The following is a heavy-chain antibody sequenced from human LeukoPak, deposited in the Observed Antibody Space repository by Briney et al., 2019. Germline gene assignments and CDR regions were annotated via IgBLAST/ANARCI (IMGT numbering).Heavy chain of an antibody. J-gene: IGHJ4*02. Sequence: GGSLRLSCAASGFTFSSYSMNWVRQAPGKGLEWASSISSSSSYIYYADSVKGRFTISRDNAKNSLYLQMNSLRAEDTAVYYCARLYCSSTSCYIGASYDYWGQGTLVTVSS. CDR2: ISSSSSYI. CDR1: GFTFSSYS. V-gene: IGHV3-21*01. CDR3: ARLYCSSTSCYIGASYDY. D-gene: IGHD2-2*02.